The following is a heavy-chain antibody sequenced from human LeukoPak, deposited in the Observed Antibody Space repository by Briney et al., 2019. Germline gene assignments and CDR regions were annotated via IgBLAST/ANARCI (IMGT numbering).Heavy chain of an antibody. CDR3: AREGTERTLRYFDWLLSPFDY. D-gene: IGHD3-9*01. J-gene: IGHJ4*02. CDR1: GFTFSSYS. V-gene: IGHV3-23*01. Sequence: GGSLRLSCAASGFTFSSYSMNWVRQAPGKGLEWVSAISGSGGSTYYADSVKGRFTISRDNSKNTLYLQMNSLRAEDTAVYYCAREGTERTLRYFDWLLSPFDYWGQGTLVTVSS. CDR2: ISGSGGST.